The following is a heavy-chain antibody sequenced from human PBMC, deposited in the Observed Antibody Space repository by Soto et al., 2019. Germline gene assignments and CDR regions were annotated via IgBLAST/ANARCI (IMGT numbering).Heavy chain of an antibody. CDR3: AGYYGSGSYYLDWFDP. V-gene: IGHV4-4*02. CDR2: IYHSGRT. D-gene: IGHD3-10*01. CDR1: GGSINSSNW. J-gene: IGHJ5*02. Sequence: QVQLQESGPGLVKPSGTLSLTCAVSGGSINSSNWWTWVRQPPGQVLEWIGEIYHSGRTNYNPSLKSRVTISIVTSKNQFSLKLASVTAADTAVYYCAGYYGSGSYYLDWFDPWGQGTLVTVSS.